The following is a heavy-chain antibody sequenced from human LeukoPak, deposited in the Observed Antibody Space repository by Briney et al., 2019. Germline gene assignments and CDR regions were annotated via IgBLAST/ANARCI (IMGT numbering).Heavy chain of an antibody. CDR1: GYSISSGYY. Sequence: SETLSLTCAVSGYSISSGYYWGWIRQPPGKGLEWIGSIYHSGSTYYNPSLKSRVTISVDTSKNQSSLKLSSVTAADTAVYYCARVVWFGEPFDYWGQGTLVTVSS. CDR3: ARVVWFGEPFDY. D-gene: IGHD3-10*01. J-gene: IGHJ4*02. CDR2: IYHSGST. V-gene: IGHV4-38-2*01.